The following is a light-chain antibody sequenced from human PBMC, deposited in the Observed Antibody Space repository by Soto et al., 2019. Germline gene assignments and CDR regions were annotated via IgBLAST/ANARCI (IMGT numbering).Light chain of an antibody. CDR3: SSYTSSGTDVV. CDR1: SSDVGGYDY. V-gene: IGLV2-14*01. CDR2: DVS. J-gene: IGLJ2*01. Sequence: QSVLTQPASVSGSPGQSITISCTGTSSDVGGYDYVSWYQQHPGKAPKLMIYDVSNRPSGVSNRFSGSKSGNTASLTISGLQAEDEGDYYCSSYTSSGTDVVFGGGTKVTVL.